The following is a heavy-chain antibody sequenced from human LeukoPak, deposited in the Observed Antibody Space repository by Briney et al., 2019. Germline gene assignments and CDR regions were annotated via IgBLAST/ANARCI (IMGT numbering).Heavy chain of an antibody. CDR1: GFTVSSNY. V-gene: IGHV3-66*01. D-gene: IGHD4-11*01. CDR2: IYSGGST. J-gene: IGHJ6*03. Sequence: QAGGSLRLSCAASGFTVSSNYMSWVRQAPGKGLEWVSVIYSGGSTYYADSVKGRFAISRDNSKNTLYLQMNSLRAEDTAVYYCARDFTTVTMPDRYYMDVWGKGTTVTVSS. CDR3: ARDFTTVTMPDRYYMDV.